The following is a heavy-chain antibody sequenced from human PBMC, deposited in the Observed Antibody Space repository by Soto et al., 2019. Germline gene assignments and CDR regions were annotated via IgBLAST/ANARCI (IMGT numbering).Heavy chain of an antibody. CDR3: TSGPIMPLLFDY. J-gene: IGHJ4*02. V-gene: IGHV3-49*03. Sequence: PGGSLRLSCTASGFTFGDYAMSWFRQAPGKGLEWVGFIRSKAYGGTTEYAASVKGRFTISRDDSKSIAYLQTNSLKTEDTAVYYCTSGPIMPLLFDYWGQGTLVTVSS. D-gene: IGHD2-2*01. CDR2: IRSKAYGGTT. CDR1: GFTFGDYA.